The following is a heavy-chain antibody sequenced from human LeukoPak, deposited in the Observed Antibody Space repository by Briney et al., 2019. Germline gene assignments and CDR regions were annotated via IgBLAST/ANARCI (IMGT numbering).Heavy chain of an antibody. V-gene: IGHV3-23*01. CDR2: ISGSGGST. CDR1: GFTFSSYA. CDR3: ARLLYDILTGYPAESDY. J-gene: IGHJ4*02. D-gene: IGHD3-9*01. Sequence: PGGSLRLSCAASGFTFSSYAMSWVRQAPGKGLEWVSAISGSGGSTYYADSVKGRFTISRDNSKNTLYLQMNSLRAEDTAVYYCARLLYDILTGYPAESDYWGQGTLVTVSS.